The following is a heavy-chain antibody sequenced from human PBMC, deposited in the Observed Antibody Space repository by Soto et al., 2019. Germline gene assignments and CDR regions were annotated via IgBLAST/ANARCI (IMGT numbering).Heavy chain of an antibody. D-gene: IGHD3-22*01. J-gene: IGHJ5*02. CDR3: ARDPYYSERRGYRFARGWCDP. CDR1: GGTFSSYA. CDR2: IIPIFGTA. Sequence: QVQLVQSGAEVKKPGSSVKVSCKASGGTFSSYAISWVRQAPGQGLEWMGGIIPIFGTANYAQKFQGRVTITADESTSRAYMELSSLRSDSTAVYYCARDPYYSERRGYRFARGWCDPWGHGTLLTVSS. V-gene: IGHV1-69*01.